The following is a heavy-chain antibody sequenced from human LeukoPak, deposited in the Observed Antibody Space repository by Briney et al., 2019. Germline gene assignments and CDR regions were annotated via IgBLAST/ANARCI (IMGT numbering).Heavy chain of an antibody. D-gene: IGHD6-13*01. J-gene: IGHJ3*02. Sequence: PGGSLRLSCAASGFTFSSYGMHWVRQAPGKGLEWVAFIRYDGSNKYYADSVKGRFTISRDNSKNTLYLQMNSLRAEDTAVYYCAKDHHQQVVGVDAFDIWGRGTMVTVSS. V-gene: IGHV3-30*02. CDR3: AKDHHQQVVGVDAFDI. CDR1: GFTFSSYG. CDR2: IRYDGSNK.